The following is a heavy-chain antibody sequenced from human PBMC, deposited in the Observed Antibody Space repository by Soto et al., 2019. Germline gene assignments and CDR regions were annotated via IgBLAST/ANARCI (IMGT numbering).Heavy chain of an antibody. CDR1: GGSISSGGYY. CDR3: ASSLYIWGSYRPTPFDY. D-gene: IGHD3-16*02. Sequence: QVQLQESGPGLVKPSQTLSLTCTVSGGSISSGGYYWSWIRQHPGKGLEWIGYIYYSGSTYYNPFLKSRVTISVDTSKNQFSLKLSSVTAADTAVYYCASSLYIWGSYRPTPFDYWGQGTLVTVSS. V-gene: IGHV4-31*03. J-gene: IGHJ4*02. CDR2: IYYSGST.